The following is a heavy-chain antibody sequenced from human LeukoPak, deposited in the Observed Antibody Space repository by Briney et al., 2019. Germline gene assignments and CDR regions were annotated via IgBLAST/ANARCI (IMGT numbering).Heavy chain of an antibody. CDR3: ARAPPHYYDSDVPFDY. J-gene: IGHJ4*02. CDR2: INAGNGNT. CDR1: GYTFTSYT. D-gene: IGHD3-22*01. Sequence: ASVKVSCKASGYTFTSYTMHWVRQAPGQRLEWMGWINAGNGNTKYSQKFQGRVTITRDTSASTAYMELSSLRSEDTAVYYCARAPPHYYDSDVPFDYWGQGTLVTVPS. V-gene: IGHV1-3*01.